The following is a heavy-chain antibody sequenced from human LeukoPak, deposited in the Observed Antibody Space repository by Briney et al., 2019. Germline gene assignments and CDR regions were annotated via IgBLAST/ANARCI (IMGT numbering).Heavy chain of an antibody. CDR1: GYTFTSYA. J-gene: IGHJ3*02. D-gene: IGHD3-9*01. V-gene: IGHV1-3*01. CDR2: INAGNGNT. Sequence: GASVKVSCKASGYTFTSYAMHWVGQAPGQRLEWMGWINAGNGNTKYSQKFQGRVTITRDTSASTAYMELSSLRSEDTAVYYCASAYYDILTGFMNAFDIWGQGTMVTVSS. CDR3: ASAYYDILTGFMNAFDI.